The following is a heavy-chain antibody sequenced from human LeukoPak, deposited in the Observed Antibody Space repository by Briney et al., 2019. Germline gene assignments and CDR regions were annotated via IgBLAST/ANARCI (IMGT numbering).Heavy chain of an antibody. CDR1: DGSINSYY. CDR2: IYYYGNT. D-gene: IGHD1-26*01. CDR3: ARGRSNYYGMDV. V-gene: IGHV4-59*01. J-gene: IGHJ6*02. Sequence: PSETLSLTCSVSDGSINSYYWNWIRRPPGKGLEWIGYIYYYGNTNYSPSLKSRVTMSVDTSKNLFSLKVSSVTAADTAVYYCARGRSNYYGMDVWGQGTTVTVSS.